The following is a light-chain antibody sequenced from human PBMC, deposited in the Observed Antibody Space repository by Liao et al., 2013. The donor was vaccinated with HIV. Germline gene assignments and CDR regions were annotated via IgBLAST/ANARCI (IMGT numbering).Light chain of an antibody. CDR1: NIGSKS. J-gene: IGLJ3*02. Sequence: SYVLTQPPSVSVAPGKTARITCGGNNIGSKSLHWYQQKPGQAPVLVIYYDSDRPSGIPERFSGSNSGNTATLTISRVEAGDEADYYCQVWDSSSEVFGGGTKLTVL. CDR2: YDS. CDR3: QVWDSSSEV. V-gene: IGLV3-21*04.